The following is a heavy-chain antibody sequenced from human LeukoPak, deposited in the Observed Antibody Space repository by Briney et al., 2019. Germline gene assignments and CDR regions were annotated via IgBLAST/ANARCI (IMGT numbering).Heavy chain of an antibody. CDR2: ISSSSSTI. D-gene: IGHD3-10*01. J-gene: IGHJ4*02. Sequence: GGSLRLSCAASGFTFSSYSMNWVRQAPGKGLEWVSYISSSSSTIYYADSVKGRFTISRDNAKNSLYLQVNSLRAEDTAVYYCAREVYGSGSYYIFDNWGQGTLVTVSS. V-gene: IGHV3-48*04. CDR3: AREVYGSGSYYIFDN. CDR1: GFTFSSYS.